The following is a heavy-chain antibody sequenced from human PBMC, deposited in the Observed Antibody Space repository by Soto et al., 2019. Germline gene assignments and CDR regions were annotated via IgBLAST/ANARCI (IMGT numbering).Heavy chain of an antibody. D-gene: IGHD3-9*01. CDR3: TTGIYYDILTGYHNVAY. CDR2: IKSKTDGGTA. V-gene: IGHV3-15*01. Sequence: GGSLRLSCVASGFNLGHPWMTWVRQAAGKGLEWVGRIKSKTDGGTADYAAPVKGRATISRGDSKNTVYLRMNSLKTEDTAVYYCTTGIYYDILTGYHNVAYWGQGALVTVSS. J-gene: IGHJ4*02. CDR1: GFNLGHPW.